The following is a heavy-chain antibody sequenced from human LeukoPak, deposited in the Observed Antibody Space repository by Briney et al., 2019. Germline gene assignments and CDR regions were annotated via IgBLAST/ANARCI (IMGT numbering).Heavy chain of an antibody. Sequence: SETLSLTCTVSGGSISSSSYYRGWIRQPPGKGLEWIGSIYYSGSTYYNPSLKSRVTISVDTSKNQFSLKLSSVTAADTAVYYCARLRDWFDPWGQGTLVTVSS. V-gene: IGHV4-39*01. CDR3: ARLRDWFDP. CDR1: GGSISSSSYY. CDR2: IYYSGST. J-gene: IGHJ5*02.